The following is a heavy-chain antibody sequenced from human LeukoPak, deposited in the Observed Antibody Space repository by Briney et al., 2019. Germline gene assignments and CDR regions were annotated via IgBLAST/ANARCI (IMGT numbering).Heavy chain of an antibody. CDR1: GGSISSYY. CDR3: AATLIGSTYYDFWSGYHRLPFDY. D-gene: IGHD3-3*01. CDR2: IYYSGST. J-gene: IGHJ4*02. V-gene: IGHV4-59*08. Sequence: SETLSLTCTVSGGSISSYYWSWIRQPPGKGLEWIGYIYYSGSTNYNPSLKTRVTISGDTSKNQFSLKLSSVPAADTAVYYCAATLIGSTYYDFWSGYHRLPFDYWGQGTLVTVSS.